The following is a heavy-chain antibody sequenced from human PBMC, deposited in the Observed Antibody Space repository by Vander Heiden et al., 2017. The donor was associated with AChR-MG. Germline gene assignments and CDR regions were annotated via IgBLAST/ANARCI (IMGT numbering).Heavy chain of an antibody. CDR3: ARIGIAAAGYYYGMDV. D-gene: IGHD6-13*01. V-gene: IGHV2-70*15. J-gene: IGHJ6*02. CDR2: IDWDDEI. CDR1: GFSLSTSGMS. Sequence: QVTLRESGPALVKPTQTLTLTCTFSGFSLSTSGMSVSWIRQPPGKALEWLARIDWDDEIYDSTSLKTRLTISKDTSKTQVLLTMTNRDPVDTATYYCARIGIAAAGYYYGMDVWGQGTTVTVSS.